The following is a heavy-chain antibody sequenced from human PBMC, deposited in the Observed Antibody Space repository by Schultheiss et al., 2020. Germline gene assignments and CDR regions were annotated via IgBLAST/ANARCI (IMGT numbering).Heavy chain of an antibody. CDR1: GGSISSYY. V-gene: IGHV4-59*01. CDR3: ARATGTTFYYYYYYYMDV. D-gene: IGHD1-1*01. CDR2: IYYSGST. Sequence: SETLSLTCTVSGGSISSYYWSWIRQPPGKGLEWIGYIYYSGSTNYNPSLKSRVTISVDTSKNQFSLKLSSVTAADTAVYYCARATGTTFYYYYYYYMDVWGKGNTVTVSS. J-gene: IGHJ6*03.